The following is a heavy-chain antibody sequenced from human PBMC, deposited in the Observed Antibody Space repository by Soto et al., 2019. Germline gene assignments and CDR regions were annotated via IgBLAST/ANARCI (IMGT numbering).Heavy chain of an antibody. D-gene: IGHD6-13*01. V-gene: IGHV3-23*01. CDR1: GFTFSSYA. Sequence: GGSLRLSCAASGFTFSSYAMSWVRQAPGKGLEWVSAISGSGGSTYYADSVKGRFTISRDNSKNTLYLQMNSLRAEDTAVYYCAKSHFPQAAALVIDYWGQGTLVTAPQ. J-gene: IGHJ4*02. CDR3: AKSHFPQAAALVIDY. CDR2: ISGSGGST.